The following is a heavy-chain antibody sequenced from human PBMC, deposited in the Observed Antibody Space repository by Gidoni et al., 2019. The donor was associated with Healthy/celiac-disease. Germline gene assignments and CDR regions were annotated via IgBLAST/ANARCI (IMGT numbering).Heavy chain of an antibody. J-gene: IGHJ3*02. Sequence: QVQLQQSGPGLVKPSQTLSLTCAISGDSVPSNSAAWNWIRQSPSRGLEWLGRTYYRSKWYNDYAVSVKSRITINPDTSKNQFSLQLNSVTPEDTAVYYCARDPGDYVWGSYRSFDAFDIWGQGTMVTVSS. CDR1: GDSVPSNSAA. CDR3: ARDPGDYVWGSYRSFDAFDI. D-gene: IGHD3-16*02. CDR2: TYYRSKWYN. V-gene: IGHV6-1*01.